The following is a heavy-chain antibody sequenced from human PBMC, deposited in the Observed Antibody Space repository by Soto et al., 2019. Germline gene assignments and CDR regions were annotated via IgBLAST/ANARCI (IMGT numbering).Heavy chain of an antibody. CDR3: ARGYHSSSGYYCYMDV. CDR2: IIPILGIA. J-gene: IGHJ6*03. V-gene: IGHV1-69*02. Sequence: QVQLVQSGAEVKKPGSSVKVSCKASGGTFSSYTISWVRQAPGQGLEWMGRIIPILGIANYAQKFQGRVTITADKSTSTAYMELSSLRSEDTAVYYCARGYHSSSGYYCYMDVWGKGTTVTVSS. D-gene: IGHD6-6*01. CDR1: GGTFSSYT.